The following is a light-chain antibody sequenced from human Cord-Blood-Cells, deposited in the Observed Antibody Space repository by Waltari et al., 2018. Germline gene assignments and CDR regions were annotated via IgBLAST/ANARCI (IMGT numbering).Light chain of an antibody. J-gene: IGLJ3*02. Sequence: QSALTQPASVSGSPGQSITISCTGTSSDVGGYNYVSWYQQHPGKAPKLMIYDVSKRPSGVSTRFSGSKSSDTASLTISGLQAEDEADYYCSSYTSSSTFGVFGGGTKLTVL. CDR2: DVS. CDR3: SSYTSSSTFGV. CDR1: SSDVGGYNY. V-gene: IGLV2-14*01.